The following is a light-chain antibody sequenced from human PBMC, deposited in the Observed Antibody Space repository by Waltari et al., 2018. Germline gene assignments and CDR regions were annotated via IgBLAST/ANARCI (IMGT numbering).Light chain of an antibody. CDR1: SSDVGGYNY. CDR2: DVS. CDR3: SSYTSSSTPLV. Sequence: SALTQPASVSGSPGPSITISCTGTSSDVGGYNYVSWYQQHPGKAPKLMIYDVSNRPSGVSNRFSGSKSGNTASLTISGLQAEDEADYYCSSYTSSSTPLVFGGGTKLTVL. V-gene: IGLV2-14*03. J-gene: IGLJ2*01.